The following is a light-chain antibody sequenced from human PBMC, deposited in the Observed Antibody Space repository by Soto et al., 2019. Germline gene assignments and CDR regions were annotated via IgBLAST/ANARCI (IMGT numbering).Light chain of an antibody. J-gene: IGKJ2*01. CDR2: WAS. CDR1: QSVLYNSNDKNY. V-gene: IGKV4-1*01. CDR3: QQYYSTPQT. Sequence: DIVMTQSPDSLAVSLGERATINCKSSQSVLYNSNDKNYLAWYQQKPGQPPKLLIYWASTRESGVPDRFSGSGSGTDFTLTTISLKAEDVAVYSCQQYYSTPQTFGQGTKLDIK.